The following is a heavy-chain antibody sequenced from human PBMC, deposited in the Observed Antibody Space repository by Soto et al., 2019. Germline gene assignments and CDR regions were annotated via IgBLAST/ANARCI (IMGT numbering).Heavy chain of an antibody. D-gene: IGHD3-10*01. J-gene: IGHJ5*02. Sequence: SVKVSCKASGVTFSSYAISWVRQAPGQGLEWMGGIIPIFGTANYAQKFQGRVTITADESTSTAYMELSSLRSEDTAVYYCARLEVTIGEFDPWGQGTLVTVSS. V-gene: IGHV1-69*13. CDR1: GVTFSSYA. CDR3: ARLEVTIGEFDP. CDR2: IIPIFGTA.